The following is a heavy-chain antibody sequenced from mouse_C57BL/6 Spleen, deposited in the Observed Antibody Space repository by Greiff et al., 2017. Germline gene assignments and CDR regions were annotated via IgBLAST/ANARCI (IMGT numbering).Heavy chain of an antibody. J-gene: IGHJ2*01. CDR3: ARPPLDGYYGSYYFDY. D-gene: IGHD2-3*01. CDR1: GYTFTSYW. V-gene: IGHV1-55*01. CDR2: IYPGSGST. Sequence: QVQLQQPGAELVKPGASVKMSCKASGYTFTSYWITWVKQRPGQGLEWIGDIYPGSGSTNYNEKFKSKATLTVDTSSSTAYMQLSSLTSEDSAIYYCARPPLDGYYGSYYFDYWGQGTTLTVSS.